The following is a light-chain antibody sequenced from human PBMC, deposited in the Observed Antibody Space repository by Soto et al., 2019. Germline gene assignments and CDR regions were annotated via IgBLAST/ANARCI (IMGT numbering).Light chain of an antibody. CDR3: SSFTSSSTFV. CDR1: SRDVGGYNY. V-gene: IGLV2-14*01. CDR2: EVS. Sequence: QSVLTQPAPLSGSPGQSITISCTGTSRDVGGYNYVSWYQQHPGKAPKLMIYEVSNRPSGVSNRFSGSKSGNTASLTISGLQAEDEADYYCSSFTSSSTFVFGTGTKVTVL. J-gene: IGLJ1*01.